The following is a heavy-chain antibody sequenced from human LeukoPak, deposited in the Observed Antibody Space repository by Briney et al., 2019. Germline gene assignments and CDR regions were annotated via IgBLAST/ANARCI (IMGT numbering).Heavy chain of an antibody. J-gene: IGHJ5*02. CDR2: INPNSGDT. V-gene: IGHV1-2*02. D-gene: IGHD6-13*01. CDR1: GCTFTGYY. Sequence: GDSVKVSCKASGCTFTGYYIHWVRHAPGQGLEYMGWINPNSGDTNYEQKFQGRVTMTRDTSIRTAYMEMNRLRSDDTGVYCCARGGIATNWFDPWGQGTLVTVSS. CDR3: ARGGIATNWFDP.